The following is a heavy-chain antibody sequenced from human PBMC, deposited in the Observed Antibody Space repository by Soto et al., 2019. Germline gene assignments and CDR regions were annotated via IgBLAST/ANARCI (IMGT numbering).Heavy chain of an antibody. Sequence: SVKVSCKASGGTFSSYDISWVRQAPGQGLEWMGGIIPIFGTANYAQKFQGRVTITADESTSTAYMELSSLRSEDTAVYYCARDPSAYCGGDCYFGAPVYFDYWGQGTLVTVSS. CDR3: ARDPSAYCGGDCYFGAPVYFDY. V-gene: IGHV1-69*13. D-gene: IGHD2-21*02. CDR1: GGTFSSYD. CDR2: IIPIFGTA. J-gene: IGHJ4*02.